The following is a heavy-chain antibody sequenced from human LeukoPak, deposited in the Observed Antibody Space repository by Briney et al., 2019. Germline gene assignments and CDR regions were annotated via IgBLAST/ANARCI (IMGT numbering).Heavy chain of an antibody. CDR3: ARACSSTSCHLGKYYYYMDV. CDR1: GGSFSGYY. J-gene: IGHJ6*03. V-gene: IGHV4-34*01. CDR2: INHSGST. D-gene: IGHD2-2*01. Sequence: SETLSLTCAVYGGSFSGYYWSWIRQPPGKGLGWIGEINHSGSTNYNPSLKSRVTISVDTSKNQFSLKLSSVTAADTAVYYCARACSSTSCHLGKYYYYMDVWGKGTTVTVSS.